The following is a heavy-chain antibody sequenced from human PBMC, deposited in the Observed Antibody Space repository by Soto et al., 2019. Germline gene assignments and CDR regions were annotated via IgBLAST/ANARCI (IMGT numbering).Heavy chain of an antibody. D-gene: IGHD5-12*01. CDR1: GFSLNTGGEG. V-gene: IGHV2-5*02. Sequence: QITLKESGPTLVKPTQTLTLTCTFSGFSLNTGGEGVGWIRQPPGKALEWLALIYWDDNKRYSPSLKNRLTITKDTSKNQVVLTMTNMDPVDTATYYCAHRRISWLHFVGGYDYWGQGALVIVSS. J-gene: IGHJ4*02. CDR3: AHRRISWLHFVGGYDY. CDR2: IYWDDNK.